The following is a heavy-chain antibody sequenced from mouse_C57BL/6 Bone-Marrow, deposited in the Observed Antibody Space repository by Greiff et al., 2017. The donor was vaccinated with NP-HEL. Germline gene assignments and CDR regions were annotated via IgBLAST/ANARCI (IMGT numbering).Heavy chain of an antibody. CDR1: GFNFTDYY. D-gene: IGHD2-4*01. CDR3: ARSPAYDYEGDYGMDY. Sequence: EVKLMESGGGLVQPGGSLSLSCAASGFNFTDYYMSWVRQTPGKALEWLGFIRNKANGYTTEYSASVKGRFTISRDNSQSILYLQMNALRAEDSATYDGARSPAYDYEGDYGMDYWGQGTSGTVSA. V-gene: IGHV7-3*01. J-gene: IGHJ4*01. CDR2: IRNKANGYTT.